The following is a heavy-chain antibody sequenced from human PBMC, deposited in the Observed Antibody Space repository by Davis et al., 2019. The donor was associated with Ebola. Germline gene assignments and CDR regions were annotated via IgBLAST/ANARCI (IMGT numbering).Heavy chain of an antibody. CDR1: GFTFSSYE. CDR2: ISSSGSTI. D-gene: IGHD2-15*01. J-gene: IGHJ4*02. Sequence: GESLKISCAASGFTFSSYEMNWVRQAPGKGLEWVSYISSSGSTIYYADSVKGRFTISRDNAKNSLYLQMNSLRAEDTAVYYCARDWPIDVVVVAATFDYWGQGTLVTVSS. CDR3: ARDWPIDVVVVAATFDY. V-gene: IGHV3-48*03.